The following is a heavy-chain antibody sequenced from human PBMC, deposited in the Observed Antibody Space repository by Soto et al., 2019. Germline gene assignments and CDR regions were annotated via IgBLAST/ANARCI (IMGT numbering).Heavy chain of an antibody. V-gene: IGHV4-34*01. CDR2: INHRGST. D-gene: IGHD3-3*01. CDR1: GGSFSIYC. Sequence: SETLSLTCAGDGGSFSIYCWSWIRQPPGKGLEWIGEINHRGSTNYNPSLKSRVTISVDTSKNQFSLKLSSVTAADTAVYYCARVEDSVFYTMDVWGQGTTLTVS. CDR3: ARVEDSVFYTMDV. J-gene: IGHJ6*02.